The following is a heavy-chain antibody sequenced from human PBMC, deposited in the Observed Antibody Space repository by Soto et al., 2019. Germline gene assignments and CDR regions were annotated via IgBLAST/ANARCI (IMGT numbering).Heavy chain of an antibody. D-gene: IGHD1-26*01. J-gene: IGHJ6*03. Sequence: ASVKVSCKASGYTFTSYGINWVRQAPGQGLEWMGWISAYNGNTNYAQKLQGRVTMTTDTSTSTAYMELRSLRSDDTAVYYCARSRSGSYYYYMDVWGKGTTVTVSS. V-gene: IGHV1-18*01. CDR3: ARSRSGSYYYYMDV. CDR2: ISAYNGNT. CDR1: GYTFTSYG.